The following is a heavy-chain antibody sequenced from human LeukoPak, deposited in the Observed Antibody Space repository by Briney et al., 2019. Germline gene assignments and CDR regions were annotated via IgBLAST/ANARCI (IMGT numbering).Heavy chain of an antibody. Sequence: ASVKVSCKVSGYTLTELSMHWVRQAPGKGLEWMGGFDPEDGETIYAQKFQGKVTMTEDTSTDTAYMELSSLRSEDTDVYYCATAIDRHCSGGSCYISPFDYWGQGTLVTVSS. CDR2: FDPEDGET. CDR1: GYTLTELS. V-gene: IGHV1-24*01. CDR3: ATAIDRHCSGGSCYISPFDY. J-gene: IGHJ4*02. D-gene: IGHD2-15*01.